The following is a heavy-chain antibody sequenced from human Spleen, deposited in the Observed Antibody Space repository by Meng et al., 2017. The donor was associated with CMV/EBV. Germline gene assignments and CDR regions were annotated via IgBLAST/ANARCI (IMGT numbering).Heavy chain of an antibody. CDR3: AKDLHWGQSDY. CDR1: GFTVRNYL. J-gene: IGHJ4*02. CDR2: IHPDGART. Sequence: LVARGGSLRHSCGVFGFTVRNYLMHGVRQRSGKGLEWVSTIHPDGARTDYADSVKGRFTISRDNAKNTLSLQMNGLRDEDSALYYCAKDLHWGQSDYWGQGTLVTVSS. D-gene: IGHD7-27*01. V-gene: IGHV3-74*01.